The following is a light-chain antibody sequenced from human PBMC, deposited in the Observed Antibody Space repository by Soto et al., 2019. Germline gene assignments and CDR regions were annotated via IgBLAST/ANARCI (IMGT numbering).Light chain of an antibody. Sequence: QSALTQPASVSAFPGQSITISCTGTSGDVGVSWYRQHPGKAPKLIIYDVLHRPSGVSDRFSGSKSGSTASLTISGLQAEDDGDYYCCSYTTRSVLFGGGTKLTVL. V-gene: IGLV2-14*03. CDR2: DVL. CDR3: CSYTTRSVL. CDR1: SGDVG. J-gene: IGLJ2*01.